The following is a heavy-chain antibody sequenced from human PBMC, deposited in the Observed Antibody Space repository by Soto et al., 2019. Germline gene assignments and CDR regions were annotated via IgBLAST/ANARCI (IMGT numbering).Heavy chain of an antibody. CDR2: IYYSGST. V-gene: IGHV4-59*01. CDR3: ARDSDYDFWSGHPPMGWFDP. D-gene: IGHD3-3*01. Sequence: SETLSLTCTVSGGSISSYYWSWIRQPPGKGLEWIGYIYYSGSTNYNPSLKSRVTISVDTSKNQFSLKLSSVTAADTAVYYCARDSDYDFWSGHPPMGWFDPWGQGTLVTVSS. J-gene: IGHJ5*02. CDR1: GGSISSYY.